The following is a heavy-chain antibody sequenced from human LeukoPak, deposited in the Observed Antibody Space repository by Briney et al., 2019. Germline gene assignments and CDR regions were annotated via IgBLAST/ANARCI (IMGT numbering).Heavy chain of an antibody. CDR2: IYYSGST. J-gene: IGHJ4*02. V-gene: IGHV4-59*12. D-gene: IGHD6-13*01. CDR1: GGSISSYY. CDR3: ARDSPSGYSSSWLDY. Sequence: SETLSLTCTVSGGSISSYYWSWIRQPPGKGLEWIGYIYYSGSTNYNPSLKSRVTISVDTSKNQFSLQLNSVTPEDTAVYYCARDSPSGYSSSWLDYWGQGTLVTVSS.